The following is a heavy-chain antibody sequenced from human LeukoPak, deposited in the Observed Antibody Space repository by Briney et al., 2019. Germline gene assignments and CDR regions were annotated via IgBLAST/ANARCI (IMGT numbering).Heavy chain of an antibody. D-gene: IGHD3-3*01. V-gene: IGHV1-69*05. CDR2: IIPIFGTA. J-gene: IGHJ4*02. CDR3: ARDQDYDFWSGSDY. CDR1: GGTFSSYA. Sequence: ASVKGSCKASGGTFSSYAISWVRQAPGQGLEWMGRIIPIFGTANYAQKFQGRVTITTDESTSTAYMELSSLRSEDTAVYYCARDQDYDFWSGSDYWGQGTLVTVSS.